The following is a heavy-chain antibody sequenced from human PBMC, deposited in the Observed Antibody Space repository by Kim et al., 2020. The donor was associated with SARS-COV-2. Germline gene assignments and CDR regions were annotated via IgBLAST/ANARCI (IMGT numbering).Heavy chain of an antibody. V-gene: IGHV4-4*02. D-gene: IGHD6-25*01. CDR1: GVSIRQNW. CDR3: SRGGSSGFTAVVWFDP. J-gene: IGHJ5*02. Sequence: SETLSLTCTVSGVSIRQNWWSWVRQSPGKGLEWIGDIYHSGTTNYNPSLANRVTMSADTSRNQFPLKLISMPLADTAMYYCSRGGSSGFTAVVWFDPWR. CDR2: IYHSGTT.